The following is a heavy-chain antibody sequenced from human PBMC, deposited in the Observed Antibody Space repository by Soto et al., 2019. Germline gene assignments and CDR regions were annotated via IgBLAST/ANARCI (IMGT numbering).Heavy chain of an antibody. CDR2: SNDSGTT. CDR3: ARDYGGNSVRAFDI. Sequence: PSETLSLTCAVYGGSFSGFYWSWIRQTPGKGLEWIGESNDSGTTNHNPSLKNRATISVDTSKNQFSLKLSSVTAADTAVYYCARDYGGNSVRAFDIWGQGTMVTVSS. D-gene: IGHD4-17*01. CDR1: GGSFSGFY. J-gene: IGHJ3*02. V-gene: IGHV4-34*04.